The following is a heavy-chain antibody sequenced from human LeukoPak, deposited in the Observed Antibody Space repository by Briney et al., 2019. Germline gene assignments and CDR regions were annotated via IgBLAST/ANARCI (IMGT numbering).Heavy chain of an antibody. J-gene: IGHJ4*02. CDR1: GFTFSSYA. V-gene: IGHV3-23*01. CDR3: ATSPSSLPRGNYDSSGYYGPSFDY. CDR2: ISGSGGST. D-gene: IGHD3-22*01. Sequence: PGGSLRLSCAASGFTFSSYAMSWVRQAPGKGLEWVSAISGSGGSTYYADSVKGRFTISRDNSKNTLYLQMNSLRAEDTAVYYCATSPSSLPRGNYDSSGYYGPSFDYWGQGTLVTVSS.